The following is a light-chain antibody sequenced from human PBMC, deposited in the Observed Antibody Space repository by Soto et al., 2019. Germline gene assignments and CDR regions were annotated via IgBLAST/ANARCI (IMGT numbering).Light chain of an antibody. CDR2: AAT. Sequence: DIQMTQSPSSLSASVGDTVTITCRASQSIRSRLNWYQQKPGKAPNLLIYAATSLQSGVPSRFSGGGSGTDFTVTISSLQSEDFAIYYCQQYDIWPPYTFGQGTKVDIK. J-gene: IGKJ2*01. CDR1: QSIRSR. V-gene: IGKV1-39*01. CDR3: QQYDIWPPYT.